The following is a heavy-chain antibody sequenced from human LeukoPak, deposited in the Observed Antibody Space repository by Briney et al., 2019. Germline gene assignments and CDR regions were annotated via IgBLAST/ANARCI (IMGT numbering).Heavy chain of an antibody. J-gene: IGHJ6*02. V-gene: IGHV1-18*01. CDR3: ARLPLSRYYDFWSGMDV. D-gene: IGHD3-3*01. Sequence: PGASLRLSCEASGFTFSSYGISWVRQAPGQGLEWMGWISAYNGNTNYAQKLPGRVTMTTDTSTSTAYMELRSLRSDDTAVYYCARLPLSRYYDFWSGMDVWGQGTTVTVSS. CDR1: GFTFSSYG. CDR2: ISAYNGNT.